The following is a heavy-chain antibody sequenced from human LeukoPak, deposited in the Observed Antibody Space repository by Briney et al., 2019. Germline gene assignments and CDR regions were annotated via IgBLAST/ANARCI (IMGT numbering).Heavy chain of an antibody. J-gene: IGHJ5*02. Sequence: SQTLSLTCAISGDSVSSNSVAWTWIRQSPSRGLEWLGRTYYRSKWYNDYAVSVKSRIIINPDTSKNQFSLQLNSVTAADTAVYYCTRDQGGRNYGSGSYYKNWFDPWGQGTLVTVSS. CDR1: GDSVSSNSVA. D-gene: IGHD3-10*01. V-gene: IGHV6-1*01. CDR2: TYYRSKWYN. CDR3: TRDQGGRNYGSGSYYKNWFDP.